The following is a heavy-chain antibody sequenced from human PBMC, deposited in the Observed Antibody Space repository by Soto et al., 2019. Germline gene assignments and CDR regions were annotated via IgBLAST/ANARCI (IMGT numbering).Heavy chain of an antibody. CDR3: ARERLPLNWFDP. CDR1: GGSISSSSYY. CDR2: IYYSGST. Sequence: PSETLSLTCTFSGGSISSSSYYWGWIRQPPGKGLEWIGSIYYSGSTYYNPSLKSRVTISVDTSKNQFSLKLSSVTAADTAVYYCARERLPLNWFDPWGQGTLVTVSS. D-gene: IGHD4-17*01. V-gene: IGHV4-39*07. J-gene: IGHJ5*02.